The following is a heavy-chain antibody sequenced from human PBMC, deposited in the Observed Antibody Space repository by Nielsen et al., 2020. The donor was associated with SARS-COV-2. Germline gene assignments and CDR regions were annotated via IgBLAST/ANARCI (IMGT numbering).Heavy chain of an antibody. Sequence: ASVKVSCKASGYTFTSYAMHWVRQAPGQRLEWMGRNNPDNGRANYVEKFQGRVTMTRDTSISTAYMELSNLRSDDTAVYYCARRLYSGNYYYFDYWGQGTLVTVSS. J-gene: IGHJ4*02. V-gene: IGHV1-2*06. CDR1: GYTFTSYA. D-gene: IGHD1-26*01. CDR2: NNPDNGRA. CDR3: ARRLYSGNYYYFDY.